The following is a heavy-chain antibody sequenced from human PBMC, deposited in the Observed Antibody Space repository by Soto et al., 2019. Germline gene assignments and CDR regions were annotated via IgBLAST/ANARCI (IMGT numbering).Heavy chain of an antibody. CDR3: AREEKDDILTGYFNWFDH. V-gene: IGHV1-2*02. CDR2: INPNSGGT. CDR1: VYTFTGYY. D-gene: IGHD3-9*01. J-gene: IGHJ5*02. Sequence: XSVKVSFKASVYTFTGYYMHWVRQAPGQGLEWMGWINPNSGGTNYAQKFQGRVTMTRDTSISTAHMELSRLRSDDTAVYYCAREEKDDILTGYFNWFDHWGQGTLVTVSS.